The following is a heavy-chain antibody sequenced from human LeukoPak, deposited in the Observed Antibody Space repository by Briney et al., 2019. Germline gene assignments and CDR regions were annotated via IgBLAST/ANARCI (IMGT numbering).Heavy chain of an antibody. CDR3: TKGTIWLPFDY. V-gene: IGHV3-23*01. CDR2: ISGSGGST. D-gene: IGHD5-18*01. J-gene: IGHJ4*02. Sequence: PGGSLTLSCAASGFTFSNYVMSWARQAPGKGLEWVSAISGSGGSTYYADSVKGRFTISRDNSKNTLYLQMNSLRAEDTAVYYCTKGTIWLPFDYWGQGTLVSVSS. CDR1: GFTFSNYV.